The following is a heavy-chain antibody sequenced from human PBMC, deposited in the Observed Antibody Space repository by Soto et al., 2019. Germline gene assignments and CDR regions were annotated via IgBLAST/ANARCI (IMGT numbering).Heavy chain of an antibody. CDR2: TYYRSKWYN. V-gene: IGHV6-1*01. Sequence: QTRSLTCAISRYSVSSNSTPWGLIRRSPSRGREWLGRTYYRSKWYNDYAVSVKSRITINPDTSKNQFSLQLNSVTPEDTAVYYCARGESISVAWFDYWGQGTLVSVSS. CDR1: RYSVSSNSTP. J-gene: IGHJ4*02. CDR3: ARGESISVAWFDY. D-gene: IGHD6-19*01.